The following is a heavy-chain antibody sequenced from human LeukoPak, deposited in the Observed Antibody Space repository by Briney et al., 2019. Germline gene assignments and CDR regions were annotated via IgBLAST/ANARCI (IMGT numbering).Heavy chain of an antibody. CDR2: IYTSGNT. Sequence: PSETLSLTCTVSGGSISSYYWSWIRQPAGKGLEWIGRIYTSGNTNYKPSLKSRVTMSVDTSKKQFSLKLSSVTAADTAVYYCARVSSSWYQDWYFDLWGRGTLVTVSS. CDR3: ARVSSSWYQDWYFDL. V-gene: IGHV4-4*07. D-gene: IGHD6-13*01. CDR1: GGSISSYY. J-gene: IGHJ2*01.